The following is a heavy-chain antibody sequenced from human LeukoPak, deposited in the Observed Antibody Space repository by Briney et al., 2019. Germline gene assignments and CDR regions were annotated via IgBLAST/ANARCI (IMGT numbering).Heavy chain of an antibody. J-gene: IGHJ4*02. Sequence: SETLSLTCTVSGGSISSTTDYWGWIRQPPGKGLEWIGSLYYSGSTFYSPSLKSRVTISLDTSKNQFSLKLGSVTAADTAVYYCARERGYSSSWFYWGQGTLVTVSS. D-gene: IGHD6-13*01. CDR3: ARERGYSSSWFY. CDR2: LYYSGST. CDR1: GGSISSTTDY. V-gene: IGHV4-39*07.